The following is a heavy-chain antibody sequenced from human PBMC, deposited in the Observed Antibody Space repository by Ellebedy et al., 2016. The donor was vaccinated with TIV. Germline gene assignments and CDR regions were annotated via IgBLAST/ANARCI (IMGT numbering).Heavy chain of an antibody. V-gene: IGHV3-23*01. CDR1: GLTFSSHA. CDR3: AKLPVAYNWNYADDY. J-gene: IGHJ4*02. CDR2: IGGTGGTT. Sequence: PGGSLRLSCAASGLTFSSHAMSRVRQAPGKGLEWVSTIGGTGGTTYYRESVKGRFTVSRDTSRNTLYLQMSSLRAEDTAVYYCAKLPVAYNWNYADDYWGQGTLVTVSS. D-gene: IGHD1-7*01.